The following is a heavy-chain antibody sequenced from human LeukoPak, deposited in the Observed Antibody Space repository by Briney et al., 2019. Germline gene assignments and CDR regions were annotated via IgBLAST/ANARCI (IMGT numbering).Heavy chain of an antibody. CDR2: IYYSGST. V-gene: IGHV4-59*01. Sequence: PSETLSLTCTVSGGSISSYYWSWIRQPPGKGLEWIGYIYYSGSTNYKPSLKSRVTISVETSKNQFSLKLRSVTAADTAVYYCARVTGYMIGDYFDYWGQGTLVTVSS. J-gene: IGHJ4*02. CDR3: ARVTGYMIGDYFDY. D-gene: IGHD3-22*01. CDR1: GGSISSYY.